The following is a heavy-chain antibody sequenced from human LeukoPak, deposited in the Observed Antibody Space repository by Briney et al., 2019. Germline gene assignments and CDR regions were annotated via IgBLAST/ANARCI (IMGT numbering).Heavy chain of an antibody. CDR3: ARDLAYSRLDY. V-gene: IGHV3-7*01. J-gene: IGHJ4*02. Sequence: GGSLGLSCAVSGLTFSSSWMDWVRQAPGKGLEWVASINPDGNKKYSADSVKGRFTISRDNAENSLYLQMNSLRVEDTAFYYCARDLAYSRLDYWGQGMLVTVSS. CDR2: INPDGNKK. CDR1: GLTFSSSW. D-gene: IGHD5-18*01.